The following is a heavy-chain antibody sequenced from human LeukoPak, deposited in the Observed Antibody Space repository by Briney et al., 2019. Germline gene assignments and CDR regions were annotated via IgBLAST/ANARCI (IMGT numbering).Heavy chain of an antibody. CDR1: GYTFTSYG. CDR2: ISAYNGNT. J-gene: IGHJ4*02. D-gene: IGHD2-2*01. Sequence: ASVKVSRKASGYTFTSYGISWVRQAPGQGLEWMGWISAYNGNTNYAQKLQGRVTMTTDTSTSTAYMELRSLRSDDTAVYYCARDTDIVVVPAAPDYWGQGTLVTVSS. CDR3: ARDTDIVVVPAAPDY. V-gene: IGHV1-18*01.